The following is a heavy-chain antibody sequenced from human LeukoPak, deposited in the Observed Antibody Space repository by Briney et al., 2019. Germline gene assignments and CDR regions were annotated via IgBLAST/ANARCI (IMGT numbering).Heavy chain of an antibody. V-gene: IGHV3-74*01. D-gene: IGHD6-6*01. Sequence: GGSLRLSCTASGFSFSGHWMHWARQLPGKGLVWVSRISPTGSTTSYADSAKGRFTVSRDNAKNTLYLQVNNLRAEDTAVYYCARGPNSNWSGLDFWGQGTLLTVSS. CDR1: GFSFSGHW. CDR3: ARGPNSNWSGLDF. J-gene: IGHJ4*02. CDR2: ISPTGSTT.